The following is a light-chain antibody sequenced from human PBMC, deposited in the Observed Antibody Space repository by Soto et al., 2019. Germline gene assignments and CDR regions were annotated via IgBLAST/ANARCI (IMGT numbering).Light chain of an antibody. J-gene: IGLJ2*01. CDR3: SSYTSSIYVV. V-gene: IGLV2-14*01. Sequence: QSALTQPASVSGSPGQSITISCTGTSSDVGGYNYVSWYQQHPGKAPKLMIYDVSNRPSGVSNRFSGSKSGNTASLTISGLQAEDEADYYCSSYTSSIYVVFGGGTKLTDL. CDR2: DVS. CDR1: SSDVGGYNY.